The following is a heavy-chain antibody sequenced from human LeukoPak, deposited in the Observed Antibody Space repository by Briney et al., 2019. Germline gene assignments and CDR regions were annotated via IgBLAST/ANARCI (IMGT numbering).Heavy chain of an antibody. J-gene: IGHJ6*04. V-gene: IGHV6-1*01. CDR2: TYYRSKWYN. CDR3: ARESLRGVILAYYYYGMDV. CDR1: GDRVSSNSAA. Sequence: SQTLSLTCAISGDRVSSNSAAWNWIRQSPSRGLEWLGRTYYRSKWYNDYAVSVKSRITINPDTSKNQFSLQLNSVTPEDTAVYYCARESLRGVILAYYYYGMDVWGKGTTVTVSS. D-gene: IGHD3-10*01.